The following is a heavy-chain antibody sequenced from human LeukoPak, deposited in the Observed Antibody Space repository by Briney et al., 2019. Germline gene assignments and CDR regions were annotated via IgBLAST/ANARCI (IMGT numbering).Heavy chain of an antibody. D-gene: IGHD3-10*01. CDR2: ISYDGSNK. V-gene: IGHV3-30*03. CDR3: ATGGSESYYRLDY. J-gene: IGHJ4*02. CDR1: GFTFSSYG. Sequence: GRSLRLSCAASGFTFSSYGMHWVRQAPGKGLEGEAVISYDGSNKYYAASVKGRFTISRDNSKNTLYLQMNSLRAEDTAVYYCATGGSESYYRLDYWGQGTLVTVSS.